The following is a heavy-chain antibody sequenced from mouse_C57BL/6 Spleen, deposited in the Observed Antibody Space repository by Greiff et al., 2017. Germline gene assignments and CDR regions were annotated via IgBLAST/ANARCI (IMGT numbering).Heavy chain of an antibody. CDR2: IDPSDSYT. Sequence: VQLQQPGAELVKPGASVKLSCKASGYTFTSYWMQWVKQRPGQGLEWIGEIDPSDSYTNYNQKFKGKATLTVDTSSSTAYMQLSSLTSEDSAVYYCASPSGQGYFDVWGTGTTVTVSS. CDR3: ASPSGQGYFDV. J-gene: IGHJ1*03. CDR1: GYTFTSYW. V-gene: IGHV1-50*01. D-gene: IGHD3-2*02.